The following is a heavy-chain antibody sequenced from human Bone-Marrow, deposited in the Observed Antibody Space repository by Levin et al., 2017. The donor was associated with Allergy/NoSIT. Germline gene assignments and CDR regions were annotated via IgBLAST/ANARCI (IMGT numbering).Heavy chain of an antibody. Sequence: GESLKISCAASGFTFNNFWMGWVRQAPGKGLEWVAHIKEDGSEKYDVDSVKGRFTISRDNAKNSLYLQMNSLRAEDTAVYYCTRSSSFLDYWGQGTLVTVSS. CDR2: IKEDGSEK. V-gene: IGHV3-7*01. CDR3: TRSSSFLDY. D-gene: IGHD3-3*02. CDR1: GFTFNNFW. J-gene: IGHJ4*02.